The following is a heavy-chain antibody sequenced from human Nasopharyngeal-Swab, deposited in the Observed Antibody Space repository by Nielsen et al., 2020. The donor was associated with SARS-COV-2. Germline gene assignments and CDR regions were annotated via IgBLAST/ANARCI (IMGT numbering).Heavy chain of an antibody. J-gene: IGHJ4*02. CDR3: TRCGGGCYSGRDY. D-gene: IGHD2-15*01. V-gene: IGHV3-73*01. CDR2: VRSKGNNYAT. CDR1: GFTFSDSA. Sequence: GESLKISCAASGFTFSDSAIPWVRQASGKGLEWVGRVRSKGNNYATAYSASVKGRFIILRDDPTNTAYLQMNSLKTEDTAMYYCTRCGGGCYSGRDYWGQGTLVTVSS.